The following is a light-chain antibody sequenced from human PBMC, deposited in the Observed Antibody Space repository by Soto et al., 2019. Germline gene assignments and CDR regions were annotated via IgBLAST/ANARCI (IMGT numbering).Light chain of an antibody. Sequence: DIQMTQSPSTPSASVGDRVTITCRASQSTSNWLAWYQQKPGKAPKLLIYKASSLESGVPSRFSGSGSGTEFTLTISSLQPDDFATYYCQQYNGYPITFGQGTKLEIK. CDR1: QSTSNW. CDR3: QQYNGYPIT. V-gene: IGKV1-5*03. CDR2: KAS. J-gene: IGKJ2*01.